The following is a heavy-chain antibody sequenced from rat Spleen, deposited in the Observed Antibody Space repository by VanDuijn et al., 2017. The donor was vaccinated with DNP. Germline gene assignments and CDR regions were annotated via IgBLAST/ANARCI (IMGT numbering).Heavy chain of an antibody. CDR1: GFTFSDYN. D-gene: IGHD1-2*01. CDR2: IIYDGSRT. V-gene: IGHV5S10*01. CDR3: ATHPIAALFGY. J-gene: IGHJ2*01. Sequence: EVQLVESGGGLVQPGRSLKLSCAASGFTFSDYNMAWVRQAPKKGLEWVATIIYDGSRTYYRDSVKGRFPISRDNAKSTLYLQMDSLRSEDTATYYCATHPIAALFGYWGQGVMVTVSS.